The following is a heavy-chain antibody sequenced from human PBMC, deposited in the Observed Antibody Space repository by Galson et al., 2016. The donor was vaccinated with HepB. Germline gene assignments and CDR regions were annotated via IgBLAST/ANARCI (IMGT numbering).Heavy chain of an antibody. CDR2: IVVGSGNT. CDR1: GFTFSMSA. CDR3: ARSITMIAVPYY. D-gene: IGHD3-22*01. V-gene: IGHV1-58*01. J-gene: IGHJ4*02. Sequence: SVKVSCKASGFTFSMSAVQWVRQARGQRLEWLGWIVVGSGNTNYAQKFQERINIDRDMSTNTVYVELRSLRSEDTAVYYCARSITMIAVPYYWGQGTLVTVSS.